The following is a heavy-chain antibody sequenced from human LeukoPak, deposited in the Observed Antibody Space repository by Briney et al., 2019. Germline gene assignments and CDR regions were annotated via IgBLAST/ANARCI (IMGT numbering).Heavy chain of an antibody. Sequence: SEPLTLPCTVSGGSISSYYWSWIRQPPGKGLEWIGYNYYSGSTNYNPSLKSRVTISVDTSKNHFSLKLSSVTAADTAVYYCARVVYDSSGYYPLIFDYWGQGTLVTVSS. J-gene: IGHJ4*02. CDR1: GGSISSYY. CDR3: ARVVYDSSGYYPLIFDY. V-gene: IGHV4-59*01. D-gene: IGHD3-22*01. CDR2: NYYSGST.